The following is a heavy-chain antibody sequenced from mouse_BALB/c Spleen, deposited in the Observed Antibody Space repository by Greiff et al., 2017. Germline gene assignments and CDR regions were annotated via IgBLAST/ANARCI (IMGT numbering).Heavy chain of an antibody. CDR1: GFNIKDTY. D-gene: IGHD2-1*01. V-gene: IGHV14-3*02. J-gene: IGHJ3*01. CDR3: ALYGNYAY. CDR2: IDPANGNT. Sequence: VQLKESGAELVKPGASVKLSCTASGFNIKDTYMHWVKQRPEQGLEWIGRIDPANGNTKYDPKFQGKATITADTSSNTAYLQLSSLTSEDTAVYYCALYGNYAYWGQGTLVTVSA.